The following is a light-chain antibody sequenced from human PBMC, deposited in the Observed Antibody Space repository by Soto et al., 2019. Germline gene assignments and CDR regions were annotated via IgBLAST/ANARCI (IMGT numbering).Light chain of an antibody. CDR2: GAS. Sequence: EIVMTQSPATLSVSPGERATLSCRASQSVSSNLDWYEQKPGQAPRLLIYGASTRATGIPARFSGSGSGTEFTLTISSLQSEDFAVYYCQQYDNGPYTFGQGTKLEIK. CDR1: QSVSSN. CDR3: QQYDNGPYT. J-gene: IGKJ2*01. V-gene: IGKV3-15*01.